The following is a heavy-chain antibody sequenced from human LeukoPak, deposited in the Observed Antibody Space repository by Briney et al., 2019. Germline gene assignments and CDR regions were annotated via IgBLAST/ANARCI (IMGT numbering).Heavy chain of an antibody. V-gene: IGHV1-2*02. D-gene: IGHD3-16*01. CDR3: ARVRNFNFLGHDAFDI. Sequence: GASVKVSCKASGYSFTAYYIHWVRQAPGQGLEWMGWINPNSGGTNYAHNFQGRVTMTRDTSISTAYMELSRLRSDDTAVYYCARVRNFNFLGHDAFDIWGQGTMVTVSS. CDR1: GYSFTAYY. J-gene: IGHJ3*02. CDR2: INPNSGGT.